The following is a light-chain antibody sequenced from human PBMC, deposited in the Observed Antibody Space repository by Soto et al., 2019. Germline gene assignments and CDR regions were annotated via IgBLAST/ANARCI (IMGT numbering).Light chain of an antibody. J-gene: IGLJ1*01. V-gene: IGLV2-8*01. Sequence: QSALTQPPSASGSPGQSVSISCTGTGSDVGNYNYVSWYQQHPGKAPKLMIYEVNKRPSGVPDRFSGSKSGNTASLTVSGLQAEDEADYYCSSYAGSKNYVFGTGTKLTVL. CDR1: GSDVGNYNY. CDR2: EVN. CDR3: SSYAGSKNYV.